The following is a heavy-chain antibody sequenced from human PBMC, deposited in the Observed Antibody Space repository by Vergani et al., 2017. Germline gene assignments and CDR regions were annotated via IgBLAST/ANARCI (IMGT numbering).Heavy chain of an antibody. V-gene: IGHV3-30*02. CDR1: GFTFSSYG. D-gene: IGHD3-9*01. Sequence: QVQLVESGGGVVQPGGSLRLSCAASGFTFSSYGMHWVRQAPGKGLEWVAFIRYDGSNKYYADSVKGRFTISRDNSKNTLYLQMNSLRAEDTAVYYCAKDRGDIYFDYPYYFDYWGQGTLVIVSS. CDR3: AKDRGDIYFDYPYYFDY. J-gene: IGHJ4*02. CDR2: IRYDGSNK.